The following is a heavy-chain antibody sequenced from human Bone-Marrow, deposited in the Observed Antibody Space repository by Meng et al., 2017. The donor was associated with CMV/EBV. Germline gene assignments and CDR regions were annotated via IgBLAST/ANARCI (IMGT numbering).Heavy chain of an antibody. V-gene: IGHV1-2*02. D-gene: IGHD1-26*01. J-gene: IGHJ6*02. CDR1: GYTFTGYY. CDR2: INPNSGGT. Sequence: ASVKVSCKASGYTFTGYYMHWVRQAPGQGLEWMGWINPNSGGTNYAQKFQGRVTMTRDTSISTAYMELSRLRSDDTAVYYCARDEKWELLQDYYYGMDVWGQGTTVTGSS. CDR3: ARDEKWELLQDYYYGMDV.